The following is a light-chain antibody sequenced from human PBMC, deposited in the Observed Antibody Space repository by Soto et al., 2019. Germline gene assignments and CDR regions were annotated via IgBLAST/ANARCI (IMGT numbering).Light chain of an antibody. CDR3: QTWASGIQV. Sequence: QSVLTQSPSASASLGASVKLTCTLSSGHSTYAITWHQQQPEKGPRFLMKLKSDGSHSKGDGIPDRFSGSSSGAERYLTISSLHSEDEADYYCQTWASGIQVFGGGTKLTVL. CDR1: SGHSTYA. J-gene: IGLJ3*02. CDR2: LKSDGSH. V-gene: IGLV4-69*02.